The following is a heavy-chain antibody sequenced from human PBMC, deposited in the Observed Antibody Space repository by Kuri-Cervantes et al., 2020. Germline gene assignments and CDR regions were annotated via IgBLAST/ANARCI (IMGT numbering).Heavy chain of an antibody. CDR3: ASWGGLFK. CDR1: GFTFSSYW. Sequence: GGSLRLSCAASGFTFSSYWMHWVRQAPGKGLAWVSRINSDGSSTSYADSVKGRFTISRDNAKNTLYLQMNSLRAEDTAVYYCASWGGLFKWGQGTLVTVSS. CDR2: INSDGSST. D-gene: IGHD3-16*01. J-gene: IGHJ4*02. V-gene: IGHV3-74*01.